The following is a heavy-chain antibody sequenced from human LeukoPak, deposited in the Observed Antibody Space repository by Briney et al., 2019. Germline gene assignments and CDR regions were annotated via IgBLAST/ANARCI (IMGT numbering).Heavy chain of an antibody. CDR1: GGSFSGYY. Sequence: SETLSLTCAVYGGSFSGYYWSWIRQPPGKGLEWIGEINHSGSTNYNPSLKSRVTISVDTSKNQFSLKLSSVTAADTAVYFCTRLLHDSRGYYYFDYWGQGTLATVSS. CDR3: TRLLHDSRGYYYFDY. J-gene: IGHJ4*02. CDR2: INHSGST. V-gene: IGHV4-34*01. D-gene: IGHD3-22*01.